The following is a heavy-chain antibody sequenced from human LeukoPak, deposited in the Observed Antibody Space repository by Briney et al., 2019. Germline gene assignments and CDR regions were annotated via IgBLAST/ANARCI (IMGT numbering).Heavy chain of an antibody. Sequence: GGSLRLSCAASGFTLSSFEMNWVRQAPGKGLEWISYVSNSGSSIYYADSVKGRFIISRDNAKNSLFLQMNSLRAEDTAVYYCARDLYSGYDNRDWFDPWGQGTLVTVSS. CDR1: GFTLSSFE. D-gene: IGHD5-12*01. CDR2: VSNSGSSI. CDR3: ARDLYSGYDNRDWFDP. V-gene: IGHV3-48*03. J-gene: IGHJ5*02.